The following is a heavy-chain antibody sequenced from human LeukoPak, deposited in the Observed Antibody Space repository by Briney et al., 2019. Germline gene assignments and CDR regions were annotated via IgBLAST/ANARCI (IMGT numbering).Heavy chain of an antibody. V-gene: IGHV4-34*01. D-gene: IGHD1-1*01. Sequence: PSETLSLTCAVYGGSFSGYYWSWIRQPPGKGLEWIGEINHSGSTNYNPSLKSRVTISVDTSKNQFSLKLSSVTAADTAVYYCARARPGNDGGNFDYWGQGTLVTVSS. CDR1: GGSFSGYY. CDR3: ARARPGNDGGNFDY. CDR2: INHSGST. J-gene: IGHJ4*02.